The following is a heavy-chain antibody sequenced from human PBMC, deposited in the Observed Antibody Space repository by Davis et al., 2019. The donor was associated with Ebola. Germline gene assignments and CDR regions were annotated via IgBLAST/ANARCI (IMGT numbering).Heavy chain of an antibody. V-gene: IGHV3-30-3*01. CDR2: ISYDGSNK. CDR1: GFNFSSYA. J-gene: IGHJ4*02. D-gene: IGHD1-20*01. CDR3: ARTNWKVINDY. Sequence: GESLKISCVASGFNFSSYAMHWVRQAPGKGLEWVAVISYDGSNKYYADSVRGRFIISRDNAKNSLYMQMNSLRAEDTAVYYCARTNWKVINDYWGQGTLVTVSS.